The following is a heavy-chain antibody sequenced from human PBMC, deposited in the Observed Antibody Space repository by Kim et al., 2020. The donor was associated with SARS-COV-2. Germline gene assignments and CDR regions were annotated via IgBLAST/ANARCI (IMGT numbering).Heavy chain of an antibody. CDR2: K. Sequence: KYSADSVQGRFTISRDNTKNSLSLQMNSLRAEDTAIYYCQAVADRMVRDYWGQGTLVTVSS. D-gene: IGHD3-10*01. CDR3: QAVADRMVRDY. J-gene: IGHJ4*02. V-gene: IGHV3-7*03.